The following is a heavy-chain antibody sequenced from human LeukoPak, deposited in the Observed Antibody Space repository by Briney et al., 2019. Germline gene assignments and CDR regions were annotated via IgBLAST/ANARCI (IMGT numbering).Heavy chain of an antibody. Sequence: ASVKVSCKASGGTFSSYAISWVRQAPGQGLEWMGGIIPIFGTANYAQKFQGRVTITADESTSTAYMEPSSLRSEDTAVYYCATMVRGVIIEAFDIWGQGTMVTVSS. J-gene: IGHJ3*02. D-gene: IGHD3-10*01. V-gene: IGHV1-69*13. CDR3: ATMVRGVIIEAFDI. CDR2: IIPIFGTA. CDR1: GGTFSSYA.